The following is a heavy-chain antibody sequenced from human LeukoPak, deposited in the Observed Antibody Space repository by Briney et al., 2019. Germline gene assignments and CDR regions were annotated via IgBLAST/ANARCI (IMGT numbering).Heavy chain of an antibody. J-gene: IGHJ4*02. Sequence: GGSLRLSCAASGFTFDGYVIHWVRQPPGKGLEWVSLSGDGTVTYYVDSVKGRFTISRDNSKNSLYLQMNSLRSEDTAVYFCVKGGQWLITNWGQGTPVTVSS. D-gene: IGHD6-19*01. CDR1: GFTFDGYV. CDR2: SGDGTVT. CDR3: VKGGQWLITN. V-gene: IGHV3-43*02.